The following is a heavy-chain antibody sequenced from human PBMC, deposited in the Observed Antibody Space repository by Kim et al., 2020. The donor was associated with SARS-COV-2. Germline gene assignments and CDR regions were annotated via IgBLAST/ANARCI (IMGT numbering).Heavy chain of an antibody. Sequence: GGSLRLSCEVSGFTFADFAMAWVRQAPGKGLEWVSGISDTGEETFFADSVRGRFAISRDNSKNTLSLQMNLVRVEDTAVYYCVKVGRDNSYDLWAWSYFDYWGQGTLVTVST. CDR2: ISDTGEET. CDR3: VKVGRDNSYDLWAWSYFDY. J-gene: IGHJ4*02. D-gene: IGHD3-3*01. CDR1: GFTFADFA. V-gene: IGHV3-23*01.